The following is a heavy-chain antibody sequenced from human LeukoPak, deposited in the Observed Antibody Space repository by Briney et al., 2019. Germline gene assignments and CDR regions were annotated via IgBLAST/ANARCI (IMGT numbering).Heavy chain of an antibody. Sequence: SVEVSCKASGGTFSSYAISWVRQAPGQGLEWMGRIIPILGIANYAQKFQGRVTITADKSTSTAYMELSSLRSEDTAVYYCARDHDYGDPYRGQGTLVTVSS. CDR1: GGTFSSYA. D-gene: IGHD4-17*01. CDR3: ARDHDYGDPY. J-gene: IGHJ4*02. V-gene: IGHV1-69*04. CDR2: IIPILGIA.